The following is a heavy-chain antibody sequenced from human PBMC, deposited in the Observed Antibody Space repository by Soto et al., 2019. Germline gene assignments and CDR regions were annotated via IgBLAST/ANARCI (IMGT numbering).Heavy chain of an antibody. Sequence: SETLALTCTVSCGSVSSGSSYCICMRQPPGKGLEWIGSIYYTGSTNYNPSLKSRVTMSVDTSKNQFSLKLISVTAAADTAVYYCARVPQAYVDGMDVWGQGTTVTVSS. D-gene: IGHD3-16*01. CDR1: CGSVSSGSSY. CDR2: IYYTGST. CDR3: ARVPQAYVDGMDV. V-gene: IGHV4-61*01. J-gene: IGHJ6*02.